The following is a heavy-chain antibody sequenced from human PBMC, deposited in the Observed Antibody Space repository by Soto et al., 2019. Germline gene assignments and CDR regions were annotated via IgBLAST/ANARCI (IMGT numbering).Heavy chain of an antibody. Sequence: QVQLVQSGAEVKKPGASVKVYCKASGYTFTSYGISWVRQAPGQGLEWMGWISAYNGNTNYAQKLQGRVTMTTDTATSTASRELSSMRSDDTAVEYCARDPTLGEHDYWGQGTLVTVSS. CDR3: ARDPTLGEHDY. CDR2: ISAYNGNT. J-gene: IGHJ4*02. D-gene: IGHD3-10*01. CDR1: GYTFTSYG. V-gene: IGHV1-18*01.